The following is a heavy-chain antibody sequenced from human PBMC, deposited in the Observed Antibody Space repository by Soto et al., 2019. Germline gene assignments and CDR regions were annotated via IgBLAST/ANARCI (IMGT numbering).Heavy chain of an antibody. Sequence: PGGSLRLSCAASGFTSSSYAMHWVRQAPGKGLEWVAVISYDGSNKYYADSVKGRFTISRDNSKNTLYLQMNSLRAEDTAVYYCARDPHSGYDLGVYGMDVWGQGTTVTVSS. CDR2: ISYDGSNK. CDR1: GFTSSSYA. CDR3: ARDPHSGYDLGVYGMDV. D-gene: IGHD5-12*01. V-gene: IGHV3-30-3*01. J-gene: IGHJ6*02.